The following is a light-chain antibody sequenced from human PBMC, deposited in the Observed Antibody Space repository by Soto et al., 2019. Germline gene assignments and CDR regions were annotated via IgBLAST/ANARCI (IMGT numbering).Light chain of an antibody. CDR3: QTWGTGIQVI. J-gene: IGLJ2*01. Sequence: QPVLTQSPSASASLGASVKLTCTLSSGHSTYAIAWHQQQPEKGPRYLMKLNSDGSHSKGDGIPDRFSGSSSGAERYLTISSLQSEDEAAYYCQTWGTGIQVIFGGGTKVTVL. CDR1: SGHSTYA. V-gene: IGLV4-69*01. CDR2: LNSDGSH.